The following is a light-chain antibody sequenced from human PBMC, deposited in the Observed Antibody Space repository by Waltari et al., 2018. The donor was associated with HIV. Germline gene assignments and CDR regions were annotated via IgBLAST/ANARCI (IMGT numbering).Light chain of an antibody. CDR3: QSYDSSLSGYV. CDR1: SSNIGAGYL. V-gene: IGLV1-40*01. CDR2: GNS. Sequence: QSVLTQPPSVSGAPGQRVTISCTGSSSNIGAGYLVHWYQQLPGTAPKLLIYGNSNRPSGVPDRFSGSKSGTSASLAITGLQAEDEADYHCQSYDSSLSGYVFGTGTKVTVL. J-gene: IGLJ1*01.